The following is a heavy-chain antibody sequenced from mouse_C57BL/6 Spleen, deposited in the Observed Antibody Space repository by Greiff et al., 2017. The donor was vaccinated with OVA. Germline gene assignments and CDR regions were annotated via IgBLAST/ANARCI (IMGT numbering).Heavy chain of an antibody. D-gene: IGHD6-2*01. V-gene: IGHV1-50*01. CDR3: ARFSGAWFAY. Sequence: QVQLKQPGAELVKPGASVKLSCKASGYTFTSYWMQWVKQRPGQGLEWIGEIDPSDSYPNYNQKFKGRATLTVDTSSSTAYMQLSRLTSEDSAVYYCARFSGAWFAYWGQGTLVTVSA. CDR1: GYTFTSYW. CDR2: IDPSDSYP. J-gene: IGHJ3*01.